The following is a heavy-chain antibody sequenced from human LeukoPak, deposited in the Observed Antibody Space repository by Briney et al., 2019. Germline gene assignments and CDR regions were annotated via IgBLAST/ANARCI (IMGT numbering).Heavy chain of an antibody. D-gene: IGHD4-17*01. CDR1: GGSISSGDYY. CDR3: ARDGGMTTVTGDGYYFDY. CDR2: IYYSGST. Sequence: PSQTLSLTCTVSGGSISSGDYYRSWIRQPPGKGLEWIGYIYYSGSTYYNPSLKSRVTISVDTSKNQFSLKLSSVTAADTAVYYCARDGGMTTVTGDGYYFDYWGQGTLVTVSS. V-gene: IGHV4-30-4*01. J-gene: IGHJ4*02.